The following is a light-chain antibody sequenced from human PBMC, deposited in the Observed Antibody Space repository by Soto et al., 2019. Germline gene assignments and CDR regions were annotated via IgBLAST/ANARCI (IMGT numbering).Light chain of an antibody. Sequence: EIVLTQSPGTLSLSPGERATLSCRASQSVSSSYLAWYQQKPGQAPRLLIYGASSRATGIPDRFSGSGSGTDFTLTISRLEPEDFAVYYCQQLQEFTFGPGTKVDIK. V-gene: IGKV3-20*01. CDR1: QSVSSSY. CDR3: QQLQEFT. J-gene: IGKJ3*01. CDR2: GAS.